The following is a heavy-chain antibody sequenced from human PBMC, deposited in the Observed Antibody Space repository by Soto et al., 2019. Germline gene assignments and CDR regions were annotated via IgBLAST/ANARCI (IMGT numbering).Heavy chain of an antibody. CDR3: ANTRGLIDY. J-gene: IGHJ4*02. CDR1: GFTFSSYS. CDR2: IGGSGGGT. Sequence: EVQLVESGGGLVKPGGSLRLSCAASGFTFSSYSMNWVRQAPGKGLEWVSLIGGSGGGTNYADSVKGRFTISRDNSKNTLYLQMRSLRAEDTAIYYCANTRGLIDYWGQGTLVTVSS. D-gene: IGHD3-16*01. V-gene: IGHV3-23*04.